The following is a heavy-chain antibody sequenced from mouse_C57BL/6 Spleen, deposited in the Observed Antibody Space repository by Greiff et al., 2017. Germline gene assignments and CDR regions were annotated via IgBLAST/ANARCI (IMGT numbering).Heavy chain of an antibody. D-gene: IGHD2-4*01. CDR3: ARRDYEYFDY. J-gene: IGHJ2*01. V-gene: IGHV3-6*01. Sequence: DVQLQESGPGLVKPSQSLSLTCSVTGYSITSGYYWNWIRQFPGNKLEWMGYISYDGSNNYNPSLKNRISITRDTSKNQFFLKLNSVTTEDTATYYCARRDYEYFDYWGQGTTLTVSS. CDR2: ISYDGSN. CDR1: GYSITSGYY.